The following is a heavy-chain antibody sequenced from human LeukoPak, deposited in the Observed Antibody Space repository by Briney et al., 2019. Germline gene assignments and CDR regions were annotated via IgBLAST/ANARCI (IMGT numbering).Heavy chain of an antibody. CDR1: GFTFDVYA. J-gene: IGHJ1*01. CDR2: ISWDGGST. D-gene: IGHD6-13*01. V-gene: IGHV3-43D*04. CDR3: AKDIHSSSWYYFQH. Sequence: GGSLRLSCAASGFTFDVYAMQWVRPAPGKGLEWVSLISWDGGSTYYADSVKGQFTITRDNSKSSLYLQMNSLRGEDTGLYYCAKDIHSSSWYYFQHWGQGTLVTVSS.